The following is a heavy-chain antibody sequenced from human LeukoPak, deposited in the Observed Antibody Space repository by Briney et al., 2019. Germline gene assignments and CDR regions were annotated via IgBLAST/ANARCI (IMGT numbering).Heavy chain of an antibody. J-gene: IGHJ4*02. CDR2: ISAFNGNS. Sequence: ASGKVSCKASGYMFNIYGISWVRQAPGQGLEWMGWISAFNGNSNYARNFQDRVTMTTDTSTSTAYMELTSLRSDGTAVYYCARSPPSTGYDRFDTWGKGTLVTVSS. CDR1: GYMFNIYG. CDR3: ARSPPSTGYDRFDT. D-gene: IGHD5-12*01. V-gene: IGHV1-18*01.